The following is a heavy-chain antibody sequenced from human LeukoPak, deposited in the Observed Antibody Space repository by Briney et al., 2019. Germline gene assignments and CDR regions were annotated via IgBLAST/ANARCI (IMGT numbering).Heavy chain of an antibody. J-gene: IGHJ6*02. Sequence: LGESLKISCKGSGYSFTSYWIGWVRQMPGKGLEWMGIIYPGDSETRYSPSFQGQVTISADKSISTAYLQWSSLKASDTAMYYCARHPSPYCSSTSCYRYGMDVWGQGTTVTVSS. V-gene: IGHV5-51*01. CDR2: IYPGDSET. CDR1: GYSFTSYW. CDR3: ARHPSPYCSSTSCYRYGMDV. D-gene: IGHD2-2*01.